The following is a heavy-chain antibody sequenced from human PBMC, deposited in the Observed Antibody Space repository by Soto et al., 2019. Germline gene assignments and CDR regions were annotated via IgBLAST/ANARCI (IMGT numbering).Heavy chain of an antibody. CDR1: GLTFGSRA. D-gene: IGHD3-10*01. Sequence: GGSLRLSCVASGLTFGSRAMTWVRQAPGEGLQWVSTITDTGGDAKYADSVRGRFVISRDNSKKTLYLQITSLTAEDSAMYYCARGSTDSYPGSRIFDFWGRGTLVTVSS. V-gene: IGHV3-23*01. CDR2: ITDTGGDA. J-gene: IGHJ4*02. CDR3: ARGSTDSYPGSRIFDF.